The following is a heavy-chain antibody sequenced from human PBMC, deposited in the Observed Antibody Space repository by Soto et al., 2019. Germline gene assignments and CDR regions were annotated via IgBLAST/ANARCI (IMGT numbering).Heavy chain of an antibody. CDR1: GFAFSDFA. V-gene: IGHV3-23*01. CDR2: ISAGGVAT. D-gene: IGHD2-21*02. J-gene: IGHJ1*01. Sequence: EVQLLESGGDLVQPGESLRLSCAASGFAFSDFAMMWVHQVPGHGLECVSAISAGGVATYYADSVMGRFTISRDNSKNTLYLQMKSLRGEDTAVYYCAKRVTSGDEGFWGRGTLVTVSS. CDR3: AKRVTSGDEGF.